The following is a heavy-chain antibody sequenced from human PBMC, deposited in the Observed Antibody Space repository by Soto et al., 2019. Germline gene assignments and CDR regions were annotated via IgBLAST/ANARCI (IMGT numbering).Heavy chain of an antibody. J-gene: IGHJ6*03. CDR1: GYTFTSYG. Sequence: ASAKVSCKASGYTFTSYGISCVRQAPGQGLEWMGWISAYNGNTNYAQKLQGRVTMTTDTSTSTAYMELRSLRSDDTAVYYCASRNPYYMDVWGKGTTVTVSS. CDR2: ISAYNGNT. V-gene: IGHV1-18*01. CDR3: ASRNPYYMDV.